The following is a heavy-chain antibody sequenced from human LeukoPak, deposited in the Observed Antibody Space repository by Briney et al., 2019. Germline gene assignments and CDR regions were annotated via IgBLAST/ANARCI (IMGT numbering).Heavy chain of an antibody. V-gene: IGHV1-2*02. CDR3: ARVFEIGYSSGWSDY. Sequence: ASVKVSCKASGYTFSDYYIHWVRQAPGQGLEWMGWINPNNGGTNSAQKFQGRVTMTRDTSISTAYMELNRLRSDDTAVYYCARVFEIGYSSGWSDYWGQGTLVTVSS. D-gene: IGHD6-19*01. CDR1: GYTFSDYY. J-gene: IGHJ4*02. CDR2: INPNNGGT.